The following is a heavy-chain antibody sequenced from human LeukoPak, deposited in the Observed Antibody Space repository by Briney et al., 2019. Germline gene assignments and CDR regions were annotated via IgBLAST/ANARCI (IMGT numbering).Heavy chain of an antibody. D-gene: IGHD6-13*01. V-gene: IGHV1-2*02. CDR2: INPNSGGT. J-gene: IGHJ4*02. CDR3: ASALDPGIAAAVPNY. CDR1: GYTFTGYY. Sequence: GASVKVSCKASGYTFTGYYMHWVRQAPGQGLEWMGWINPNSGGTNYAQKFQGRVTMTRDTSISTAYMELSRLRSDDTAVYYCASALDPGIAAAVPNYWGQGTLVTVSS.